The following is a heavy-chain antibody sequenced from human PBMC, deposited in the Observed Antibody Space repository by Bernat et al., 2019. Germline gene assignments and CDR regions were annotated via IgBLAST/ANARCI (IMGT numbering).Heavy chain of an antibody. CDR3: SSYGSGKEFDY. CDR2: IKRRSYDGTT. CDR1: GFTFSNAW. D-gene: IGHD3-10*01. J-gene: IGHJ4*02. V-gene: IGHV3-15*01. Sequence: EVQLVESGGGLVKPGGSLRLSCAASGFTFSNAWMSWVRQAPGKGLEWVGRIKRRSYDGTTEYAAPVKGRFTISRDDSKNTLYLQMNSLKTEDTAVYYCSSYGSGKEFDYWGQGTLVTVSS.